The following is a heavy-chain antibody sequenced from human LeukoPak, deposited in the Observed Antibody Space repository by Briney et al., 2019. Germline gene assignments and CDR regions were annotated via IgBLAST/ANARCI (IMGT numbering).Heavy chain of an antibody. CDR3: ARSRGYYGTDFDY. CDR1: GYSFTSYW. J-gene: IGHJ4*02. D-gene: IGHD2/OR15-2a*01. Sequence: GESLKISCKGSGYSFTSYWIGLVRQMPGKGLEWMGIIYPGDSDTRYSPSFQGQVTISADKSISTASLQCSSLKASATAMSYCARSRGYYGTDFDYWGQGTLVTVSS. CDR2: IYPGDSDT. V-gene: IGHV5-51*01.